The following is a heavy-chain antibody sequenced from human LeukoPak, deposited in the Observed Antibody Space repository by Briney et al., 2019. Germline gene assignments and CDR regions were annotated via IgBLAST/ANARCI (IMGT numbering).Heavy chain of an antibody. CDR3: AKDPIVVVPAANELDY. Sequence: PGGSLRLSCAASGFTFSSYAMSWVRQAPGKGLEWVSAISGSGGSTYYADSVKGRFTISRDNSKNTLYLQMNSLRAEDTAVYYCAKDPIVVVPAANELDYWGQGTLATVSS. V-gene: IGHV3-23*01. CDR1: GFTFSSYA. D-gene: IGHD2-2*01. CDR2: ISGSGGST. J-gene: IGHJ4*02.